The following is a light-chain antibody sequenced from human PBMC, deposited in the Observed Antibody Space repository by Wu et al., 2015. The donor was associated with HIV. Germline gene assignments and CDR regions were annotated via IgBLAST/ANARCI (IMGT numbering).Light chain of an antibody. CDR1: QTISQX. CDR3: QQYYSYPALT. Sequence: DRVTITCRASQTISQXFKLVSPETRESPKVLIYAASSLPSGVPSRFGGSGSGTDFTLTISCLQSEDFATYYCQQYYSYPALTFGGGTKVEIK. V-gene: IGKV1-8*01. CDR2: AAS. J-gene: IGKJ4*01.